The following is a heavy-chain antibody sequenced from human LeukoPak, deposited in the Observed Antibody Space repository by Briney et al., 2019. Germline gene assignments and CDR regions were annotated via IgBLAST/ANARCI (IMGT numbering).Heavy chain of an antibody. D-gene: IGHD2-21*02. Sequence: SVKVSCKASGYTFTSYYMHWVRQAPGQGLEWMGGIIPIFGTANYAQKFQGRVTITADKSTSTAYMELSSLRSEDTAVYYCARALYCGGDCYGTAFDIWGQGTMVTVSS. CDR3: ARALYCGGDCYGTAFDI. J-gene: IGHJ3*02. CDR2: IIPIFGTA. V-gene: IGHV1-69*06. CDR1: GYTFTSYY.